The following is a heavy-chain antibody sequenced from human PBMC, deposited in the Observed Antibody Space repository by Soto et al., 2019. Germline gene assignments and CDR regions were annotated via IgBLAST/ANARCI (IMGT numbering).Heavy chain of an antibody. Sequence: QVQLQESGPGLVKPSETLSLTCTVSGGSITDYSWVWIRQPAGKGLEWIGRIFSSGSTNYNPSLKDRITMSFDTSKTQFTLKLNSATATDKAVYFCARDQGVVVTADNWFDPWGQGILVTVSS. D-gene: IGHD2-21*02. J-gene: IGHJ5*02. CDR1: GGSITDYS. CDR2: IFSSGST. V-gene: IGHV4-4*07. CDR3: ARDQGVVVTADNWFDP.